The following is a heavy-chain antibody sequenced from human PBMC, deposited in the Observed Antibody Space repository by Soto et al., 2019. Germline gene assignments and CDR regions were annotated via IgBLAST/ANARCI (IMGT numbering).Heavy chain of an antibody. V-gene: IGHV3-11*01. CDR1: GFTFSDYY. J-gene: IGHJ4*02. CDR3: ASDPYYYASEY. D-gene: IGHD3-10*01. CDR2: ISGSGTPM. Sequence: GGSLRLSCAASGFTFSDYYMTWIRQAPGKGLEWVSYISGSGTPMYYADSVRGRFTVSRDNAKNSLYLQMNSLRAEDTAVYYCASDPYYYASEYWGQGILVTVCS.